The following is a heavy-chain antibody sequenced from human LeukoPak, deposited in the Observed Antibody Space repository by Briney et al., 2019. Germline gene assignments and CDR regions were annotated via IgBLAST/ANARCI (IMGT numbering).Heavy chain of an antibody. CDR1: GFTVSSNY. CDR3: TRGHAAMGDY. J-gene: IGHJ4*02. D-gene: IGHD5-18*01. V-gene: IGHV3-53*01. Sequence: GGSLRLSCAASGFTVSSNYMTWVRQAPGKGLECVSVLHSNDDTYYAASVRGRFTISRDSSNHMLYLQMNSLRAEDTAVYYCTRGHAAMGDYWGQGTLVTVSS. CDR2: LHSNDDT.